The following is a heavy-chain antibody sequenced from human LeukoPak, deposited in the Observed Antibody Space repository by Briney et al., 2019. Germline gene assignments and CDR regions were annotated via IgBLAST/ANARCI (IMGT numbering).Heavy chain of an antibody. D-gene: IGHD3-22*01. J-gene: IGHJ4*02. V-gene: IGHV3-23*01. Sequence: PGGSLRLSCAASGFTFSSYAMSWVRQAPGKGLEWVSAISGSGGSTCYADSVKGRFTISRDNSKNTLYLQMNSLRAEDTAVYYCAKGATYYYDSSGYGWGQGTLVAVSS. CDR2: ISGSGGST. CDR1: GFTFSSYA. CDR3: AKGATYYYDSSGYG.